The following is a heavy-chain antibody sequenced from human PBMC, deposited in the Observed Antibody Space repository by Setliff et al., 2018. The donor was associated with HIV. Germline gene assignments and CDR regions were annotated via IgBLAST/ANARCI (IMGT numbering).Heavy chain of an antibody. Sequence: SETLSLTCTVSNYSISSGYYWGWLRQSPGKGLEWIGTIYHTGNTYYNPSLKSRVTISVDPSKNQLSLNLDSVTAADTAVFYCARDPGYFDWLRSYRHYYGMDVWGQGTTVTVSS. CDR1: NYSISSGYY. D-gene: IGHD3-9*01. CDR3: ARDPGYFDWLRSYRHYYGMDV. V-gene: IGHV4-38-2*02. J-gene: IGHJ6*02. CDR2: IYHTGNT.